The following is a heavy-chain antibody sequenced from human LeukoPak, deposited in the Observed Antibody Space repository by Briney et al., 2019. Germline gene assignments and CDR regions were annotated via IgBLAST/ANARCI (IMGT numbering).Heavy chain of an antibody. CDR1: GGTFSSYA. V-gene: IGHV1-69*05. J-gene: IGHJ4*02. CDR2: IIPIFGTA. D-gene: IGHD6-13*01. CDR3: ARDNIAATRPGGFDY. Sequence: GASVKVSCKASGGTFSSYAISWVRQAPGQGLEWMGGIIPIFGTANYAQKFQGRVTITTDESTSTAYMELSSLRSEDTAVYNCARDNIAATRPGGFDYWGQGTLVTVSS.